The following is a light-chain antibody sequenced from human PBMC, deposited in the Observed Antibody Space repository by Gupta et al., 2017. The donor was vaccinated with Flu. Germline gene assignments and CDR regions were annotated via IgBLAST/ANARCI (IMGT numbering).Light chain of an antibody. J-gene: IGLJ2*01. V-gene: IGLV3-1*01. CDR2: QHT. CDR3: QAWDSSTVI. Sequence: SPGQTASITCSGDKLEYKYASWYQQKPGQSPVVVIYQHTRRPSGIPERFSGSNSGNTATLTIGGTQAMDEADYYCQAWDSSTVIFGGGTKLTVL. CDR1: KLEYKY.